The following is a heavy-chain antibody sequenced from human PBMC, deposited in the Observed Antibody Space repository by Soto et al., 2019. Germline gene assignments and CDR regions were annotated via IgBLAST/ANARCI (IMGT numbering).Heavy chain of an antibody. CDR2: VHISEKA. J-gene: IGHJ4*02. Sequence: SETLSLTCTVSGGSISRYYWSWIRQPPGKGLEWIGSVHISEKAYYNPSLKSRVSVFMDTSKNKFSLRLSSVTAADTAVYYCARHEADYRENLLDYWGQGTLVTVSS. V-gene: IGHV4-4*08. CDR1: GGSISRYY. CDR3: ARHEADYRENLLDY. D-gene: IGHD3-16*01.